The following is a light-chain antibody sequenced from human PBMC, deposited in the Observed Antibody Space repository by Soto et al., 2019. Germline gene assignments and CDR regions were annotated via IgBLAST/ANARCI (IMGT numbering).Light chain of an antibody. CDR1: QSISSW. J-gene: IGKJ2*01. CDR2: KAS. Sequence: DILMTQSPSTLSASVGDRVTITCRASQSISSWLAWYQQKPGKAPKLLIYKASRLEGGIPSRFSDSGSETEFTLTISSLQPEDFATYYCQQYNSYQYTFGQGTKVEI. CDR3: QQYNSYQYT. V-gene: IGKV1-5*03.